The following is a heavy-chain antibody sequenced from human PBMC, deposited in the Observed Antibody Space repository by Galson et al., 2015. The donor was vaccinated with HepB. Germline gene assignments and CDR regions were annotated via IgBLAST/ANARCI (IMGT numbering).Heavy chain of an antibody. CDR1: GGSISSYY. J-gene: IGHJ4*02. D-gene: IGHD3-22*01. CDR3: SRRGSYDSSGCSRLAFDY. Sequence: LSLTCTVSGGSISSYYWSWIRQPPGKGLEWIGYIYYSGSTNYNPSLKSRVTISVDTSKNQFSLKLSSVTAADTAVYYCSRRGSYDSSGCSRLAFDYWGQGTLVTVSS. CDR2: IYYSGST. V-gene: IGHV4-59*01.